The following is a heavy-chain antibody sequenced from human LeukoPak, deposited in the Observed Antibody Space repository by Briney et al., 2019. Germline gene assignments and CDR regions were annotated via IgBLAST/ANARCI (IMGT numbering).Heavy chain of an antibody. V-gene: IGHV4-59*11. CDR1: GGSISGQY. CDR3: ARILGGSSWPAFDY. CDR2: IHYSGNT. Sequence: SETLSLTCTVSGGSISGQYSSWIRQPPGRGLEWIGYIHYSGNTNYNPSLKSRVTISIDTSKNQFSLKLNSVTAADTAVYYCARILGGSSWPAFDYWGQGTLVTVSS. D-gene: IGHD6-13*01. J-gene: IGHJ4*02.